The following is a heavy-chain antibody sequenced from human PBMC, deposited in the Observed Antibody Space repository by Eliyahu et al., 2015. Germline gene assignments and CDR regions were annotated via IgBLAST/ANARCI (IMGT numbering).Heavy chain of an antibody. D-gene: IGHD2-2*01. CDR2: ISYDGSNK. CDR1: GFXFXXXG. V-gene: IGHV3-30*18. J-gene: IGHJ6*02. Sequence: QVQLVESGGGVVQPGRSLXLSCAASGFXFXXXGXPWVRQAPGKGLGWVAFISYDGSNKYYADSVKGRFTISRDNSKNTLYLQMNSLRAEDTAVYYCAKVLGYCSSTSCYGPHYGMDVWGQGTTVTVSS. CDR3: AKVLGYCSSTSCYGPHYGMDV.